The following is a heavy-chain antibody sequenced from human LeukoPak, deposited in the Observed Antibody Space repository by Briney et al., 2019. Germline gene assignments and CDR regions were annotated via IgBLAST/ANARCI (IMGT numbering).Heavy chain of an antibody. D-gene: IGHD3-10*01. J-gene: IGHJ4*02. V-gene: IGHV6-1*01. CDR3: ARMSYYSSPV. CDR1: GDSVSSNSAA. CDR2: TYYRSKWFT. Sequence: SQTLSLTCAIFGDSVSSNSAAWSWFRQSPSRGLEWLGRTYYRSKWFTNYADSVKSRVTINPDSSKNQYSLHLNSVTPEDTAVYYCARMSYYSSPVWGQGTLLTVSS.